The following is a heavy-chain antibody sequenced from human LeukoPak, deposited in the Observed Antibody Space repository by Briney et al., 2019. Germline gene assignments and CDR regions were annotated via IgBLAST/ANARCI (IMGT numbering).Heavy chain of an antibody. CDR2: IRSKANSYAT. V-gene: IGHV3-73*01. J-gene: IGHJ4*02. CDR1: GFTFSGSA. CDR3: LAVAGQFDY. D-gene: IGHD6-19*01. Sequence: PGGSLRLSCAASGFTFSGSAMHWVRQASGKGLEWVGRIRSKANSYATAYAASVKGRFTISRDDSKNTAYLQMNSLKTEDTAVYYCLAVAGQFDYWGQGTLVTVSS.